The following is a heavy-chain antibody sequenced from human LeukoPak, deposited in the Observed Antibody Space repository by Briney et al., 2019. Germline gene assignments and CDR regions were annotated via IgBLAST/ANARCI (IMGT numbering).Heavy chain of an antibody. D-gene: IGHD2-2*01. CDR3: AREVPAAIRWFDP. V-gene: IGHV1-69*06. J-gene: IGHJ5*02. Sequence: ASVKVSCKASGGTFSSYAISWVRQAPGQGLEWMGGIIPIFGTANYAQKFQGRVTITADKSTSTAYMELSSLRSEDTAVYYCAREVPAAIRWFDPWGQGTLVTVSS. CDR2: IIPIFGTA. CDR1: GGTFSSYA.